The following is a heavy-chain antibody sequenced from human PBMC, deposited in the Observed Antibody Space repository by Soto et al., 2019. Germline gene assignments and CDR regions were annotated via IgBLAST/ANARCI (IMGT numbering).Heavy chain of an antibody. D-gene: IGHD3-3*01. Sequence: ASVKVSCKASGYTFTSYDINWVRQATGQGLEWMGWMNPNSGNTGYAQKFQGRVTMTRNTSISTAYMELSSLRSEDTAVYYCARFTYYDFWNPYYYYYMDVWGKGTTVTVSS. CDR2: MNPNSGNT. V-gene: IGHV1-8*01. CDR1: GYTFTSYD. CDR3: ARFTYYDFWNPYYYYYMDV. J-gene: IGHJ6*03.